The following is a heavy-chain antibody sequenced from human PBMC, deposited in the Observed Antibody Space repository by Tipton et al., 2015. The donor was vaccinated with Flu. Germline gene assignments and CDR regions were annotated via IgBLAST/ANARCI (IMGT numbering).Heavy chain of an antibody. CDR2: INHSGNT. CDR1: GGSFSGYY. Sequence: TLSLTCAVYGGSFSGYYWSWIRQPPGKGLEWIGEINHSGNTNYNPSLKSRVTISGDTSKNQFSLKLSSVTAADTAVYYCATHCVGVCSHAFDIWGQRTMVTVSS. V-gene: IGHV4-34*01. CDR3: ATHCVGVCSHAFDI. D-gene: IGHD2-21*02. J-gene: IGHJ3*02.